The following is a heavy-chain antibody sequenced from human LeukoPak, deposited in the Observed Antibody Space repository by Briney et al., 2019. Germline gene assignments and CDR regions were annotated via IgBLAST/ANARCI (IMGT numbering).Heavy chain of an antibody. D-gene: IGHD3-10*01. J-gene: IGHJ3*02. CDR3: ARVSAYYYGSGSYSKGGGDAFDI. CDR1: GGTFSSYA. CDR2: IIPIFGTA. Sequence: GSSVKVSCKASGGTFSSYAISWVRQAPGQGLEWMGGIIPIFGTANCAQKFQGRVTITADESTGTAYMELSSLRSEDTAVYYCARVSAYYYGSGSYSKGGGDAFDIWGQGTMVTVSS. V-gene: IGHV1-69*01.